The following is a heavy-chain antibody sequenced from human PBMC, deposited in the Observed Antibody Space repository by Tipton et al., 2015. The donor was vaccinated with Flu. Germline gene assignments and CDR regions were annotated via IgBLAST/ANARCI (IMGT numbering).Heavy chain of an antibody. CDR1: GYSISSGYY. J-gene: IGHJ3*01. V-gene: IGHV4-38-2*01. D-gene: IGHD1-14*01. CDR3: ASLPAQTNVHGGV. Sequence: TLSLTCAVSGYSISSGYYWGWIRQPPGKGLEWIGSFYHSGSTYYNPSLKSRVTVSVDTSKNQFSLKLNSVTAADTAVYYCASLPAQTNVHGGVWGQGTMVTVSS. CDR2: FYHSGST.